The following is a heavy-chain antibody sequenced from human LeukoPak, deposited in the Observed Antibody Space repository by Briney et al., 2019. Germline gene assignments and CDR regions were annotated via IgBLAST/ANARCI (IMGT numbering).Heavy chain of an antibody. J-gene: IGHJ3*02. Sequence: GGSLRLSCAASGFTFSSYGMHWVRQAPGKGLEWVAVISFDGNNKYHADSVKGRFTISRDNAKNSLYLQMNSLRAEDTAVYYCAREGGVVVVPAAYDAFDIWGQGTMVTVSS. CDR2: ISFDGNNK. V-gene: IGHV3-30*03. CDR1: GFTFSSYG. D-gene: IGHD2-2*01. CDR3: AREGGVVVVPAAYDAFDI.